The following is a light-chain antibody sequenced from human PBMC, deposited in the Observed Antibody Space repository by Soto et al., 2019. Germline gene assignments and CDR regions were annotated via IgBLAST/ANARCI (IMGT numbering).Light chain of an antibody. Sequence: DIQMTQSPSSVSASVGDRVTITCRASQGIDIWLAWYQQKPGKAPKLLIYAASSLQSGVPSRFSGSGSGTDFTLTISCLQSEDFATYYCQQYYSYPLTFGQGTRLEIK. V-gene: IGKV1-12*01. CDR2: AAS. CDR3: QQYYSYPLT. CDR1: QGIDIW. J-gene: IGKJ5*01.